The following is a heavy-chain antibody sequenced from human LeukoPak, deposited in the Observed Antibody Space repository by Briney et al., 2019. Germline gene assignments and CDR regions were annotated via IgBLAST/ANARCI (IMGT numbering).Heavy chain of an antibody. J-gene: IGHJ4*02. Sequence: PGRSLRLSCAASGFTFSSYGMHWVRQAPGKGLDWVAVIWYDGSNKYYADSVKGRFTISRDNSKNTLYLQMNSLRAEDTAVYYCARAPRGELFLDYWGQGTLVTVSS. V-gene: IGHV3-33*01. D-gene: IGHD3-10*01. CDR2: IWYDGSNK. CDR3: ARAPRGELFLDY. CDR1: GFTFSSYG.